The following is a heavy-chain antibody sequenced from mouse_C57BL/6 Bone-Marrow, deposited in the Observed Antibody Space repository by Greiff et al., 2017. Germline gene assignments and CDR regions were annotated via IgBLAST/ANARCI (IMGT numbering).Heavy chain of an antibody. CDR2: INPYNGGT. CDR1: GYTFTDYY. Sequence: LQLKDSGPVLVKPGASVKMSCKASGYTFTDYYMNWVKQSHGKSLEWIGVINPYNGGTSYNQKFKGKATLTVDKSSSTAYMELNSLTSEDSAVYYCARRTTLFTSFAYWGQGTLVTVSA. V-gene: IGHV1-19*01. CDR3: ARRTTLFTSFAY. J-gene: IGHJ3*01. D-gene: IGHD5-5*01.